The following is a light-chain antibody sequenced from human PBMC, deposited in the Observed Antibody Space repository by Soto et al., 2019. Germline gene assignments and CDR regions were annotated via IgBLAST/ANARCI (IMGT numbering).Light chain of an antibody. J-gene: IGLJ1*01. CDR3: AAWDDSLNGHV. Sequence: QSVLTQPPSVSGAPGQRGTISCTGSSSNIGAGYDVHWYQQLPGTAPKLLISTNSHRPSGVPERFSGSKSGTSASLAISGLQSEDEADYYCAAWDDSLNGHVFGTGTKVTVL. V-gene: IGLV1-40*01. CDR1: SSNIGAGYD. CDR2: TNS.